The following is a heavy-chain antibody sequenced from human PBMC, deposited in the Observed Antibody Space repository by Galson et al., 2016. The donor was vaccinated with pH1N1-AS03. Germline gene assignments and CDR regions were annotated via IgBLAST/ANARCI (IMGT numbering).Heavy chain of an antibody. CDR2: ISSDGTKK. CDR3: AREQKGTRGWYTVDY. CDR1: GFTFRNYA. D-gene: IGHD6-19*01. V-gene: IGHV3-30*04. Sequence: SLRLSCAASGFTFRNYAMHWLRQAPGKGLEWVVVISSDGTKKEDADSVKGRFTISRDSSKNALYLQMNSLRAEDTAVYFCAREQKGTRGWYTVDYWGQGTLVTVSS. J-gene: IGHJ4*02.